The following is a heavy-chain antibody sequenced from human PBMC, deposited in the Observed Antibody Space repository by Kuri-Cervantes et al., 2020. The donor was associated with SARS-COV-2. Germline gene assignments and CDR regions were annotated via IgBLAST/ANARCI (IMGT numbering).Heavy chain of an antibody. Sequence: SETLSLTCTVSGGSISSSSYYWGWIRQAPGKGLEWIGSIYYSGSTYYNPSLKSRVTISVDTSKNQFSLKLSSVTAADTAVYYCSSSSSLSYYFDYWGQGTLVTVSS. CDR3: SSSSSLSYYFDY. CDR2: IYYSGST. CDR1: GGSISSSSYY. V-gene: IGHV4-39*01. D-gene: IGHD6-6*01. J-gene: IGHJ4*02.